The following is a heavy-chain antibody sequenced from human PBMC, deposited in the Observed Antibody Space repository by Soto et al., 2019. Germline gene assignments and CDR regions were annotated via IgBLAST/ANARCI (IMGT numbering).Heavy chain of an antibody. D-gene: IGHD3-22*01. CDR2: ISGSGGST. CDR1: GFTFSSYA. J-gene: IGHJ4*02. Sequence: GGSLRLSCAASGFTFSSYAMSWVRQAPGKGLEWVSAISGSGGSTYYADSVKGQFTISRDNSKNTLYLQMNSLRAEDTAVYYCAKHYYDSSGYYYVVPYFDYWGQGTLVTVSS. V-gene: IGHV3-23*01. CDR3: AKHYYDSSGYYYVVPYFDY.